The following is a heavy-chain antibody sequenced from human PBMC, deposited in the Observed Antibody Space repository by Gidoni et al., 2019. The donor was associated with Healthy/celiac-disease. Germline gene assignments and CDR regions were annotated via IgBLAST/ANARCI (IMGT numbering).Heavy chain of an antibody. CDR2: IYYSGST. J-gene: IGHJ4*02. Sequence: QVQLQESGPGLVKPSQTLSLTCTVSGGSISSGGYYWSWIRQHPGKGLEWIGYIYYSGSTYYNPSLKSRVTISVDTSKNQFSLKLSSVTAADTAVYYCARFWEYGSGSYYQERPYYFDYWGQGTLVTVSS. CDR3: ARFWEYGSGSYYQERPYYFDY. CDR1: GGSISSGGYY. D-gene: IGHD3-10*01. V-gene: IGHV4-31*03.